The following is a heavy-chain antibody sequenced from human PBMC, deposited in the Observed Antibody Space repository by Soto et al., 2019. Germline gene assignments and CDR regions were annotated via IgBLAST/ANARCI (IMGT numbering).Heavy chain of an antibody. D-gene: IGHD5-12*01. CDR2: MNPNSGNT. Sequence: QVQLVQSGAEVKKPGASVKVSCEASGYTFTSYDINGVRQATGQGLEWMGWMNPNSGNTVYAQKFQGRVTMTRSTPISTAYMELSSLRSEDTAIYYCARGYSGYVNRYGMDVWGQGTTVTVSS. V-gene: IGHV1-8*01. J-gene: IGHJ6*02. CDR3: ARGYSGYVNRYGMDV. CDR1: GYTFTSYD.